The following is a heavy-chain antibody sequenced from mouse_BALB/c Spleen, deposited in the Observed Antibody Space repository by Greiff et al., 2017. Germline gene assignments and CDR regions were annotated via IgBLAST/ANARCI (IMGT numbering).Heavy chain of an antibody. CDR1: GFNINDTY. V-gene: IGHV14-3*02. D-gene: IGHD2-3*01. CDR2: IDPANGNT. CDR3: ARHDGYYFDY. J-gene: IGHJ2*01. Sequence: EVQLQQSGAELVKPGASVKLSCTASGFNINDTYMHWVKQRPEQGLEWIGRIDPANGNTKYDPKFQGKATITADTSSNTAYLQLSSLTSEDTAVYYCARHDGYYFDYWGQGTTLTVSS.